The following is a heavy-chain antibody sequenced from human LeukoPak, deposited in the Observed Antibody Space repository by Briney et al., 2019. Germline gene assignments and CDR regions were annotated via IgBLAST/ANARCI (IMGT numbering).Heavy chain of an antibody. D-gene: IGHD2-21*01. Sequence: GGSLRLSCAFSGFTFTNYAMSWVRHTPGKGLEWISGITDSGRSSYFADSVRGRCTISRDKSKNTLYLQMNSLRAEDTAFYFCAKDGGGNCYDPIDYWGQGILVTVSS. CDR1: GFTFTNYA. CDR3: AKDGGGNCYDPIDY. CDR2: ITDSGRSS. V-gene: IGHV3-23*01. J-gene: IGHJ4*02.